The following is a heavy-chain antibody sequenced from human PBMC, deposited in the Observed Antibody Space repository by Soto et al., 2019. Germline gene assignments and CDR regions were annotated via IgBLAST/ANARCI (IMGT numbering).Heavy chain of an antibody. J-gene: IGHJ6*02. CDR2: IDPSDSYT. CDR3: SIVGATIDNYYYGMDV. V-gene: IGHV5-10-1*01. D-gene: IGHD1-26*01. CDR1: GGTFSSYW. Sequence: KVSCKASGGTFSSYWISWVRQMPGKGLEWMGRIDPSDSYTNYSPSFQGRVTISADKSISTAYLQWSSLKASDTAMYYCSIVGATIDNYYYGMDVWGQGTTVTVSS.